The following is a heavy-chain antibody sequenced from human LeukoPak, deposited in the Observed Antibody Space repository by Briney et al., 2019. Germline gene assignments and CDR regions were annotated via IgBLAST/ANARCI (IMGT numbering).Heavy chain of an antibody. J-gene: IGHJ5*02. CDR2: ITISGHTK. CDR1: GFDLHTYE. CDR3: ARGDPHADL. Sequence: TGGSLRLSCAASGFDLHTYEMNWVRQAPGKGLEWIADITISGHTKSYADSVKGRFTISRDSARTSLYLQMNSLRVEDTGVYFCARGDPHADLWGQGTLVTVSS. V-gene: IGHV3-48*03.